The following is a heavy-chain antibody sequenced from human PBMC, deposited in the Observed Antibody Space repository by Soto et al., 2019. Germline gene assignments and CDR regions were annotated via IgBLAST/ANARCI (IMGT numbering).Heavy chain of an antibody. D-gene: IGHD6-6*01. CDR2: ISAYNGNT. Sequence: ASVKVSCKASGYTFTSYGISWVRQAPGQGLEWMGWISAYNGNTNYAQKLQGRVTMTTDTSTSTAYVELRSLRSDDTAVYYCARSSSRSPWFDYWGQGTLVTSPQ. CDR1: GYTFTSYG. J-gene: IGHJ4*02. CDR3: ARSSSRSPWFDY. V-gene: IGHV1-18*01.